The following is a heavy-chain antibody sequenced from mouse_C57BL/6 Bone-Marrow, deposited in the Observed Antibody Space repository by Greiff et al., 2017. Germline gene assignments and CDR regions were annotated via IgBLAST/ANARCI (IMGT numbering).Heavy chain of an antibody. D-gene: IGHD2-2*01. CDR3: ARRVKGY. J-gene: IGHJ2*01. CDR2: INPGSGGT. CDR1: GYAFTNYL. Sequence: LVESGAELVRPGTSVKVSCKASGYAFTNYLIAWVQQRPGQGLEWIGEINPGSGGTNYNETFKGRATLSADQSSSTAYMQLSRLTSEDSAVYFCARRVKGYWGQGTTLTVAS. V-gene: IGHV1-54*01.